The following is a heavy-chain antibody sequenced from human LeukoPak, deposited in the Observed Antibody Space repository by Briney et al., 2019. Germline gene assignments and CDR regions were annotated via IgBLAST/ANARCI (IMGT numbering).Heavy chain of an antibody. CDR1: GYTFTGYY. J-gene: IGHJ4*02. CDR2: INPNSGGT. Sequence: GASVKVSCKASGYTFTGYYMHWVRQAPGQGLEWMGWINPNSGGTNYAQKFQGRVTMTRDTSISTAYMELRSLRSDDTAVYYCARGGPVITMVRGEADYWGQGTLVTVSS. V-gene: IGHV1-2*02. CDR3: ARGGPVITMVRGEADY. D-gene: IGHD3-10*01.